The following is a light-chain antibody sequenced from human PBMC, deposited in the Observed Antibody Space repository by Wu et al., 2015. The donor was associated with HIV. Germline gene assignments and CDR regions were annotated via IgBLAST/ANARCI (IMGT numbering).Light chain of an antibody. CDR2: GTS. J-gene: IGKJ1*01. Sequence: EILMSQSPATLSVSPGERATLSCRASQSVRNNLAWYQQKPGQAPRLLIYGTSTRATGIPVRFSGSGSGTEFTLTISSMQSEDFAVYYCQQYNNWPPWTFGQGTKVEIK. CDR1: QSVRNN. V-gene: IGKV3-15*01. CDR3: QQYNNWPPWT.